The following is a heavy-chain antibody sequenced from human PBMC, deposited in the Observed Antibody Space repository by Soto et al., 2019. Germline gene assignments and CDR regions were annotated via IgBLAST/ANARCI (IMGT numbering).Heavy chain of an antibody. CDR1: GFTFNSYA. CDR3: AKGGSGNYLTYYYYYGMDV. Sequence: QVQLVESGGGVVQPGRSLRLSCAASGFTFNSYAMHWVRQAPGKGLEWVAVISYDGSNKYYADSVKGRFTVSRDNSKNTGYLQMNNLRAEDTAMYYCAKGGSGNYLTYYYYYGMDVWGQGTTVTVSS. V-gene: IGHV3-30-3*01. J-gene: IGHJ6*02. D-gene: IGHD3-22*01. CDR2: ISYDGSNK.